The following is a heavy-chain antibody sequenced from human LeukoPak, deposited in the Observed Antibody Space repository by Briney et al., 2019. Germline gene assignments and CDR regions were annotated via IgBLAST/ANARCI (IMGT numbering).Heavy chain of an antibody. J-gene: IGHJ4*02. D-gene: IGHD1-26*01. Sequence: GGSLRLSCAASGFTFSSYWMSWVRQAPGKGLEWVANIKQDGSEKYHVDSVKGRFTISRDNAKNSLYLQMNSLRAEDTAVYYCASAFKTLSDPRVGATPLDYWGQGTLVTVSS. CDR2: IKQDGSEK. CDR3: ASAFKTLSDPRVGATPLDY. V-gene: IGHV3-7*01. CDR1: GFTFSSYW.